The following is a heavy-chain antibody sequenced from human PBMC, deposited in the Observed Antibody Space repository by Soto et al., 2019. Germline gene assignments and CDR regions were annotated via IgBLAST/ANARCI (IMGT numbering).Heavy chain of an antibody. CDR1: GFPFSNYA. CDR3: AKMPDGVNSNSPYC. V-gene: IGHV3-23*01. J-gene: IGHJ4*02. Sequence: EVQLLESGGGLVQPGESLKLACAASGFPFSNYAMSWVRQAPGEGLEWVSTTGGGIGPYYADSVKGRFTISRDNSKNTLYLQMNSLRAEDTAIYYCAKMPDGVNSNSPYCWGPGTLVTVSS. D-gene: IGHD4-4*01. CDR2: TGGGIGP.